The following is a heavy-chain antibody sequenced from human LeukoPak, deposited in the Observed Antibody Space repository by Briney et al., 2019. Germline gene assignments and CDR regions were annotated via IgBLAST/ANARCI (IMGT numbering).Heavy chain of an antibody. CDR1: GLTFSGYS. CDR2: ISGRGGYI. J-gene: IGHJ6*02. Sequence: GGSLRLSCAASGLTFSGYSMNWVRQAPGKGLEWVSSISGRGGYIFYADSVKGRFTNSRDNAKNSLYLQMNSLRVEDTAVYYCGRDKGDGSYYGMDVWGQGTTVIVSS. V-gene: IGHV3-21*01. CDR3: GRDKGDGSYYGMDV. D-gene: IGHD5-24*01.